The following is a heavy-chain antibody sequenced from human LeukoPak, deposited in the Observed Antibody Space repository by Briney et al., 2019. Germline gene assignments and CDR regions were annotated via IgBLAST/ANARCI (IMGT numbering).Heavy chain of an antibody. CDR3: ARAVQDGSGSYYFQH. D-gene: IGHD3-10*01. CDR1: GFTFTGYY. CDR2: INPSGGST. Sequence: EASVKVSCKASGFTFTGYYMHWFRQAPGQGLEWMGIINPSGGSTSYAQKFQGRVTMTRDTSTSTVYMELSSLRSEDTAVYYCARAVQDGSGSYYFQHWGQGTLVTVSS. V-gene: IGHV1-46*01. J-gene: IGHJ1*01.